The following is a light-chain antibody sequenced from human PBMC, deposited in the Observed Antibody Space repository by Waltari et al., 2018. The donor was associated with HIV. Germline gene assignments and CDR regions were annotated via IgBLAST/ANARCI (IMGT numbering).Light chain of an antibody. CDR2: WAS. V-gene: IGKV4-1*01. Sequence: GSLGERATINCTSSRSILSSSDNRNYLAWYQQKPRQPPKLLISWASTRESGVPDRFRGSGSGTDFTLTITRLQAEDVAVYHCQQYFRIPPTFGGGTKVEIK. CDR1: RSILSSSDNRNY. J-gene: IGKJ4*01. CDR3: QQYFRIPPT.